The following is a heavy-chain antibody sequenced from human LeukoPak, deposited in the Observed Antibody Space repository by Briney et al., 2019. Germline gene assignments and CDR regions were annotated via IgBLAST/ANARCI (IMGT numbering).Heavy chain of an antibody. D-gene: IGHD4/OR15-4a*01. J-gene: IGHJ3*02. CDR1: GGSISSGGYS. Sequence: PSETLSLTCAVSGGSISSGGYSWSWIRQPPGKGLEWIGYIYQSGSTYYNPSLQSRVTISVDRSKDQFSLKLSSVTAADTAVYYCARLANFDAFDIWGQGTMVTVSS. CDR2: IYQSGST. CDR3: ARLANFDAFDI. V-gene: IGHV4-30-2*01.